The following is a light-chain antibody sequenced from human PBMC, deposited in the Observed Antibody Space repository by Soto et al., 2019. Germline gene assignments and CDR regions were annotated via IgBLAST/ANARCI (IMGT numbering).Light chain of an antibody. CDR1: SSNTGNNY. CDR2: END. CDR3: ATWDSSLSAGL. V-gene: IGLV1-51*02. J-gene: IGLJ1*01. Sequence: QSVLTQRPSVSAAPGQKVTISCSGSSSNTGNNYVSWYQQLPGTAPKLLIYENDKRPSGIPDRFSGSKSGTSATLGITGLQTGDEADYYCATWDSSLSAGLFGTGTKVTVL.